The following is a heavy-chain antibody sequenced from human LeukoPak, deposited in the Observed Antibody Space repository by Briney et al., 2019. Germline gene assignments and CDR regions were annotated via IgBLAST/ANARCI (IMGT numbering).Heavy chain of an antibody. V-gene: IGHV1-24*01. CDR2: FDPEDGET. CDR1: GDTLTELS. D-gene: IGHD1-26*01. J-gene: IGHJ4*02. CDR3: ATDFKESGSYDY. Sequence: GASVKVSCKVSGDTLTELSMHWVRQAPGKGLEWMGGFDPEDGETIYAQKFQGRVTMTEDTSTDTAYMELSGLRSEDTAVYYCATDFKESGSYDYWGQGTLVTVSS.